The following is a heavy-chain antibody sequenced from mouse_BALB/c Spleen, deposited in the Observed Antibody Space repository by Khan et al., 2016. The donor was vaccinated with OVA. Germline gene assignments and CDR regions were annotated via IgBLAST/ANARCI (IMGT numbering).Heavy chain of an antibody. CDR3: ARLYAMDY. CDR1: GFTFSSYG. J-gene: IGHJ4*01. Sequence: EVQLQESGGDLMKPGGSLKLSCAASGFTFSSYGMSWVRQTPDKRLEWVATISSGGSYTYYPDSVKGRFTISRDNAKNTLYLQMSSLKSEDTAMYYCARLYAMDYWGQGTSVTVSS. CDR2: ISSGGSYT. V-gene: IGHV5-6*01.